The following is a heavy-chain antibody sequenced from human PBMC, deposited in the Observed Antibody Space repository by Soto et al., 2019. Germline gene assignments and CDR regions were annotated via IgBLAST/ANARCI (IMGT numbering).Heavy chain of an antibody. V-gene: IGHV4-59*01. J-gene: IGHJ4*02. D-gene: IGHD5-18*01. CDR3: SRIQIPSAPDY. CDR1: GGSISSYY. CDR2: IYYSGST. Sequence: PSETLSLTCTVSGGSISSYYWSWIRQPPGKGLEWIGYIYYSGSTNYTTSLKTRLTISKDTTKNQVVLTMTNMDPVDTATYYCSRIQIPSAPDYWGQGALVTVSS.